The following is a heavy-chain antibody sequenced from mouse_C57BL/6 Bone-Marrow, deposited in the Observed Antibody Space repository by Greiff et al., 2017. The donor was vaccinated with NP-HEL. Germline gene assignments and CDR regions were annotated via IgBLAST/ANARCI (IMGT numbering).Heavy chain of an antibody. CDR1: GFSLTSYG. V-gene: IGHV2-6-1*01. D-gene: IGHD2-5*01. CDR2: IWSDGST. Sequence: QVQLKESGPGLVAPSQSLSITCTVSGFSLTSYGVHWVRQPPGKGLAWLVVIWSDGSTTYNSALKSRLSISKDNSKSQVFLKMNSLQTDDTAMYYCARQTSNYPYWYFDVWGTGTTVTVSS. CDR3: ARQTSNYPYWYFDV. J-gene: IGHJ1*03.